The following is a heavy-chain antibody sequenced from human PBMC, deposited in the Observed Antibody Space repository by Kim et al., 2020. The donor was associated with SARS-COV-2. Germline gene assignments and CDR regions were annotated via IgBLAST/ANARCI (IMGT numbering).Heavy chain of an antibody. CDR2: ISSSSSYT. D-gene: IGHD3-3*01. J-gene: IGHJ4*02. CDR3: ARAAFGVVTYFDY. V-gene: IGHV3-11*05. Sequence: GGSLRLSCAASGFTFSDYYMSWIRQAPGKGLEWVSYISSSSSYTNYADSVKGRLTISRDNAKNSLYLQMNSLRAEDTAVYYCARAAFGVVTYFDYWGQGTLVTVSS. CDR1: GFTFSDYY.